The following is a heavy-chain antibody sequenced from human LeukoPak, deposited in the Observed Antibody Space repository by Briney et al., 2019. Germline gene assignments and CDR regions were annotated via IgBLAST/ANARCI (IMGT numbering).Heavy chain of an antibody. J-gene: IGHJ6*03. CDR1: GYSISSGYY. CDR2: IYHSGST. D-gene: IGHD4-11*01. V-gene: IGHV4-38-2*01. CDR3: ARGTATVITYYYYYMDV. Sequence: PSETPSLTCAVSGYSISSGYYWGWIRQPPGKGLEWIGSIYHSGSTYYNPSLKSRVTISVDTSKNQFSPKLSSVTAADTAVYYCARGTATVITYYYYYMDVWGKGTTVTVSS.